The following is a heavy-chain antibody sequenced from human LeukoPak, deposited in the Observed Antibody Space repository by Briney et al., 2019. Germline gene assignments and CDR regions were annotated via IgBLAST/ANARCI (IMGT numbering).Heavy chain of an antibody. CDR3: ARDATVRGVINRLRY. CDR2: INPNSGGT. J-gene: IGHJ4*02. CDR1: GYTFTGYY. V-gene: IGHV1-2*02. D-gene: IGHD3-10*01. Sequence: ASVKVSCKASGYTFTGYYMHWVRQAPGQGLEWMGWINPNSGGTNYAQKFQGRVTMTRDTSISTAYMELSRLRSDDTAVYYCARDATVRGVINRLRYWGQGTLVTVSS.